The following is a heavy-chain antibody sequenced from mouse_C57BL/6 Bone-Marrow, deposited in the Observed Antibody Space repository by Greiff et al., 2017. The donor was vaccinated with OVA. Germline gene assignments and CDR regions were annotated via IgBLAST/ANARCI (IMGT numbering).Heavy chain of an antibody. V-gene: IGHV1-26*01. CDR1: GYTFTDYY. D-gene: IGHD1-1*01. CDR3: ARGGDYYGSSYGAY. Sequence: EVKLQQSGPELVKPGASVKISCKASGYTFTDYYMNWVKQSHGKSLEWIGDINPNNGGTSYNQKFKGKATLTVDKSSSTAYMELRSLTSEDSAVYYCARGGDYYGSSYGAYWGQGTLVTVSA. J-gene: IGHJ3*01. CDR2: INPNNGGT.